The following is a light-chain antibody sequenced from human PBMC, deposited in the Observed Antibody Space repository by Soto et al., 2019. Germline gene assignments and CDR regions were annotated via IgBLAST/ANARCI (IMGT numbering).Light chain of an antibody. CDR2: DAS. Sequence: DIQMTQSPSSLSASVGDRVTITCQASQDISNYLNWYQQKPGKAPKLLIYDASNLETGVPSRFSGSGAGTDFTVTSSSLQPEDLATYYFQQYDNVPITFGQGTRLEIK. CDR3: QQYDNVPIT. V-gene: IGKV1-33*01. J-gene: IGKJ5*01. CDR1: QDISNY.